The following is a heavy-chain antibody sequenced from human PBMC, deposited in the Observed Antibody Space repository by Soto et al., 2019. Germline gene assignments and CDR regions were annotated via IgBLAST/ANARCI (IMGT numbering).Heavy chain of an antibody. D-gene: IGHD5-18*01. V-gene: IGHV3-11*01. CDR2: ISRSGSTI. J-gene: IGHJ6*02. Sequence: QMQLVESGGGLVEPGGSLRLCCEASGFTFSNHYMSWIRQAPGKGLEWVSYISRSGSTIYYADSVRGRFTISRDNSKNSLYLQMDSLRDEDTAMYYCGRDPELWDENVATRPSIYYYGMDVWGQGTTVTVSS. CDR1: GFTFSNHY. CDR3: GRDPELWDENVATRPSIYYYGMDV.